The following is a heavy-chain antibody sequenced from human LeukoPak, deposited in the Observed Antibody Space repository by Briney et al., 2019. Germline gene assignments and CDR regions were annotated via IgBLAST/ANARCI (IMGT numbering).Heavy chain of an antibody. Sequence: GGSLRLSCAAYGFAVTSHYMSWVRQAPGKGLEWLSLISSDGITSYADSIKGRFTISRDNSRNTEYLQMSSLRPEDTAVYYCARSLGTTRLHRDAFDVWGQGTVVTVSS. CDR1: GFAVTSHY. CDR2: ISSDGIT. D-gene: IGHD1-26*01. J-gene: IGHJ3*01. V-gene: IGHV3-66*02. CDR3: ARSLGTTRLHRDAFDV.